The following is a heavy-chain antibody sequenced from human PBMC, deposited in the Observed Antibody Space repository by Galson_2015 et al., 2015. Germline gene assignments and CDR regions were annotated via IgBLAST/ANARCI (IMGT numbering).Heavy chain of an antibody. CDR2: ISYDGSNK. CDR3: AKAADVDILAFQH. Sequence: SLRLSCAASGFSFSSYGMHWVRQAPGKGLEWVAVISYDGSNKYYADSVKGRFTISRDNSKNTLYLQMNSLRAEDTVVYYCAKAADVDILAFQHWGQGTLVTVSS. D-gene: IGHD2-21*01. V-gene: IGHV3-30*18. CDR1: GFSFSSYG. J-gene: IGHJ1*01.